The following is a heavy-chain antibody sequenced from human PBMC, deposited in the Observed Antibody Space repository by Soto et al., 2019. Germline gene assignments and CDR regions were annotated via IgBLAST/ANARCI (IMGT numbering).Heavy chain of an antibody. V-gene: IGHV3-11*03. Sequence: GGSLRLSCAASGFTFSDSYMSWIRQAPGKGREWISYITSSSSYTNYADSVKGRFTISRDNAKNSVYLQMNSLRVEDTAVYFCAGGQDNRIVNFDYWGQGTLVTVSS. CDR3: AGGQDNRIVNFDY. CDR1: GFTFSDSY. D-gene: IGHD1-1*01. CDR2: ITSSSSYT. J-gene: IGHJ4*02.